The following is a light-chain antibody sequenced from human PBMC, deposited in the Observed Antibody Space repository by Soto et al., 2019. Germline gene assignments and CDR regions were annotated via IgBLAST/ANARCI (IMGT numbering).Light chain of an antibody. CDR1: QSVSSSY. CDR2: GAS. Sequence: EIVLTQSPGTLSLSPGEGATLFCRASQSVSSSYIAWYQQRPGQTTSLLIYGASTRATGIPDRFSGSGSGTHFTLTISRLEPGDFAVYYCQHFGGTTFTFGQGTRLEIK. J-gene: IGKJ5*01. CDR3: QHFGGTTFT. V-gene: IGKV3-20*01.